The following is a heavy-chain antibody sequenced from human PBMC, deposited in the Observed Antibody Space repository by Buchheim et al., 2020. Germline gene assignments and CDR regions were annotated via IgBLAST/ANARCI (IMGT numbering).Heavy chain of an antibody. CDR2: IYYSGST. Sequence: QLQLQVSGPGLVKPSETLSLTCTVSGGSISSSSYYWGWIRQPPGKGLEWIGSIYYSGSTYYNPSLKSRVTISVDTSKNQFSLKLSSVTAADTAVYYCANALQRVGASNWFDPWGQGTL. CDR3: ANALQRVGASNWFDP. J-gene: IGHJ5*02. D-gene: IGHD1-26*01. CDR1: GGSISSSSYY. V-gene: IGHV4-39*01.